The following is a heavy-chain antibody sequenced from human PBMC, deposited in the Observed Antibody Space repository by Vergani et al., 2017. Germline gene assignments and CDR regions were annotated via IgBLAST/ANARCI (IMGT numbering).Heavy chain of an antibody. CDR3: AKMCNWDDSYLYCMDV. D-gene: IGHD1-1*01. V-gene: IGHV3-53*02. Sequence: EVQLVETGGGLIQPGGSLRLSCVVSGFSVSNNYMSWVRHRPGKGLEWVSFIFTGGTTYYEDSVKGRFTISRDNSKNTVHLQMNSLTAEDTAVYYCAKMCNWDDSYLYCMDVWGKGTTVTVSS. CDR2: IFTGGTT. CDR1: GFSVSNNY. J-gene: IGHJ6*03.